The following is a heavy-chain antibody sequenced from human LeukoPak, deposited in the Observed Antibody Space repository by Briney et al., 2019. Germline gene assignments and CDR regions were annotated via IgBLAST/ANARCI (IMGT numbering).Heavy chain of an antibody. J-gene: IGHJ4*02. CDR3: AKKGRSLQTY. D-gene: IGHD5-24*01. V-gene: IGHV3-7*03. CDR2: IKEDGTET. CDR1: GFMFSSNW. Sequence: GGSLRLSCAASGFMFSSNWMSWVRLAPGKGLEWVANIKEDGTETYYVDSVKGRFTISRDNAKNSLYLQMNSLRVEDTAVYYCAKKGRSLQTYWGQGTLVTVSS.